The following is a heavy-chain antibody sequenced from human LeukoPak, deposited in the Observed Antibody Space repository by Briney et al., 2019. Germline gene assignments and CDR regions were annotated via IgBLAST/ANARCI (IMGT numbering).Heavy chain of an antibody. CDR1: GFTFSSYS. CDR2: ISSSGSTI. V-gene: IGHV3-48*04. D-gene: IGHD2-15*01. CDR3: ASSLDIVVVVAATPYGMDV. Sequence: QAGGSLRLSCAASGFTFSSYSMNWVRQAPGKGLEWVSYISSSGSTIYYADSVKGRFTISRDNAKSSLYLQMNSLRAEDTAVYYCASSLDIVVVVAATPYGMDVWGQGTTVTVSS. J-gene: IGHJ6*02.